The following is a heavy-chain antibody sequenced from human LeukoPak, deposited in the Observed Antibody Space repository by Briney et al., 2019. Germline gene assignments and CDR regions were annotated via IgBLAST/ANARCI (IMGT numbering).Heavy chain of an antibody. CDR3: ARGVKNYYDTSDYYYVNQDY. CDR2: ISAYNGDT. J-gene: IGHJ4*02. V-gene: IGHV1-18*01. CDR1: GYTFLSYG. D-gene: IGHD3-22*01. Sequence: VASVKVSCKASGYTFLSYGISWVRQAPGQGLEWMGWISAYNGDTNYAQKLQGRVTMTTDTPTRTGYMEVRSLRSDDTAVYYCARGVKNYYDTSDYYYVNQDYWGQGTLVTVSS.